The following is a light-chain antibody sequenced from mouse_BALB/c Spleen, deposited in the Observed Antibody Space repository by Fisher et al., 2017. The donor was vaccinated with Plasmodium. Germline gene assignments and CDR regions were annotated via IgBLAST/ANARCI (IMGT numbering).Light chain of an antibody. CDR1: QNISNY. J-gene: IGKJ5*01. Sequence: DIVLTQSPVTLSVTPGDRVSLSCRASQNISNYLHWYQQRSHGSPRLLVKYTSQSISGLPSRFSGSGSGTDFTLSINSVETEDFGMYFCQQSNSWPLTFGAGTKLELK. CDR2: YTS. CDR3: QQSNSWPLT. V-gene: IGKV5-45*01.